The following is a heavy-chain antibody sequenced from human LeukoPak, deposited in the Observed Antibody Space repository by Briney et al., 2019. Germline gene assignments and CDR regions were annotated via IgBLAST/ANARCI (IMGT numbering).Heavy chain of an antibody. D-gene: IGHD3-22*01. J-gene: IGHJ6*03. CDR1: GYTFTGYY. V-gene: IGHV1-2*02. Sequence: ASVKVSCKASGYTFTGYYMHWVRQAPGQGLEWMGWINPNSGGTNYAQKFQGRVTMTRDTSISTAYMELSRLRSDDTAVYYCARDGGSSAYSYYYYMDAWGKGTAVTVSS. CDR2: INPNSGGT. CDR3: ARDGGSSAYSYYYYMDA.